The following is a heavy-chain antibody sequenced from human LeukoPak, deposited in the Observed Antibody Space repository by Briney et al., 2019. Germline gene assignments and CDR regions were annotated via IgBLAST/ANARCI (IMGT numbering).Heavy chain of an antibody. Sequence: PSETLSLTCTVSGGSISSYYWSWIRQPPGKGLEWIGYIYYSGTTNYNPSLRSRVTISVDTSKNQFSLKLSSVTAADTAVYYCARHRESSGYSPFDYWGQGTLVTVSS. CDR3: ARHRESSGYSPFDY. CDR1: GGSISSYY. CDR2: IYYSGTT. J-gene: IGHJ4*02. V-gene: IGHV4-59*08. D-gene: IGHD3-22*01.